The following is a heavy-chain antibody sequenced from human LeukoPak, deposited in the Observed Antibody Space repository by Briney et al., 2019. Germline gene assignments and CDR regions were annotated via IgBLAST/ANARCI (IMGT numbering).Heavy chain of an antibody. J-gene: IGHJ6*03. CDR2: INSDGSST. Sequence: GGSLRLSCAASGFTFSSYWMHWVRQAPGKGLVWVSRINSDGSSTSYADSVKGRFTISRDNSKNTLYLQMNSLRAEDTAVYYCARGSVYCSSTSCYLHYYYMDVWGKGTTVTVSS. V-gene: IGHV3-74*01. CDR1: GFTFSSYW. CDR3: ARGSVYCSSTSCYLHYYYMDV. D-gene: IGHD2-2*01.